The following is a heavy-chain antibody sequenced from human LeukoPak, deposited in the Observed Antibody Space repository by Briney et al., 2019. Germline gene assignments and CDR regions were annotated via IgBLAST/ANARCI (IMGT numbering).Heavy chain of an antibody. CDR2: INPNSGGT. CDR3: ARDGSRDAFDI. J-gene: IGHJ3*02. Sequence: GASVKVSCEASGYTFTVYYMHWVRQAPGQGLGWMGWINPNSGGTNYAQKFQGRVTMTRDTSISTAYMELSRLRSDDTAVYYCARDGSRDAFDIWGQGTMVTVSS. V-gene: IGHV1-2*02. D-gene: IGHD1-1*01. CDR1: GYTFTVYY.